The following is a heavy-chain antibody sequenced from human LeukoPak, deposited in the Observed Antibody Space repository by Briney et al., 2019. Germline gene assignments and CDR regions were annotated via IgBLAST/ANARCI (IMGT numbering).Heavy chain of an antibody. CDR1: GYTFTSYD. J-gene: IGHJ5*02. D-gene: IGHD6-13*01. CDR3: ARGSLGGYSSGWYGGNWFDP. CDR2: MNPNSGNT. Sequence: ASVKVSCKASGYTFTSYDINWVRQATGQGLEWMGWMNPNSGNTGYAQKFQGRVTMTRNTSISTAYVELSSLRSEDTAVYYCARGSLGGYSSGWYGGNWFDPWGQGTLVTVSS. V-gene: IGHV1-8*01.